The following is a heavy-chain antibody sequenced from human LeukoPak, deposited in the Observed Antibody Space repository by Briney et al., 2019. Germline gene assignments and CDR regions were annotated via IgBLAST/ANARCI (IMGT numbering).Heavy chain of an antibody. D-gene: IGHD3-10*01. CDR1: GFTVSSNY. Sequence: GGSLRLSCAASGFTVSSNYMSWVRQAPGKGLEWVSVIYSGGSTYYADSVKGRFTISRDNSKNTLYLQMNSLRAEDTAVYYCARAPGGGSGSYSGWEFAFDIWGQGTMVTVSS. CDR3: ARAPGGGSGSYSGWEFAFDI. CDR2: IYSGGST. J-gene: IGHJ3*02. V-gene: IGHV3-53*01.